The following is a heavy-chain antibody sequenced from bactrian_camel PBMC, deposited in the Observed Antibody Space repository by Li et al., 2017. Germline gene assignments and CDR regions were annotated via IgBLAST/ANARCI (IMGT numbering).Heavy chain of an antibody. D-gene: IGHD6*01. CDR2: MYIGGKVT. CDR3: VTDGGYGGTWSLRAADFAF. J-gene: IGHJ6*01. Sequence: VQLVESGGGSVQSGGSLRLSCAASGFTFSSYEMSWVRQAPGKGLEWVSTMYIGGKVTYYADSVKGRFISSEYNGANTLDLQMSSLKPEDTAVYYCVTDGGYGGTWSLRAADFAFWGQGTQVTVS. CDR1: GFTFSSYE. V-gene: IGHV3S6*01.